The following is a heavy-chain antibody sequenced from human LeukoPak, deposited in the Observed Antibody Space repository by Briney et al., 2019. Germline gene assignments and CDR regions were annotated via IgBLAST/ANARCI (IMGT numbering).Heavy chain of an antibody. CDR1: GYTFTGYS. CDR3: ARVGDIVVVPAAMPLDY. J-gene: IGHJ4*02. V-gene: IGHV1-2*02. Sequence: ASVKVSCKAYGYTFTGYSIHWVRQAPGQGLEWMGWINPNSGGTNYAQKFHGRVTMTRDTSISTAYMELSRLRSDDTAVYYCARVGDIVVVPAAMPLDYWGQGTLVTVSS. CDR2: INPNSGGT. D-gene: IGHD2-2*01.